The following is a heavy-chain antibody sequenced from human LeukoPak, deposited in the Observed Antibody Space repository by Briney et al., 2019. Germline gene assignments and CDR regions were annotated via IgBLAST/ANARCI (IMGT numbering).Heavy chain of an antibody. CDR3: AKDLRWLVDY. CDR2: ISGSGGST. D-gene: IGHD6-19*01. Sequence: GGSLRLSCVASGFTFSSYGMSWVRQAPGKGLEWVSAISGSGGSTYYADSVKGRFTISRDNSKNTLYLQMNSLRAEDTAVYYCAKDLRWLVDYWGQGTLVTVSS. V-gene: IGHV3-23*01. J-gene: IGHJ4*02. CDR1: GFTFSSYG.